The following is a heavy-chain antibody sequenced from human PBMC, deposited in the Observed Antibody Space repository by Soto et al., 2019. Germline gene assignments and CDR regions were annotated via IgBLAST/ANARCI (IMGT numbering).Heavy chain of an antibody. V-gene: IGHV4-39*01. CDR2: IYYSGST. Sequence: SYTLYLTCTVSGGSISSSSYYWGWIRQPPGKGLEWIGSIYYSGSTYYNPSLKSRVTISVDTSKNQFSLKLSSVTAADTAVYYCATTAGYWGQGTLVTVHS. J-gene: IGHJ4*02. CDR3: ATTAGY. CDR1: GGSISSSSYY.